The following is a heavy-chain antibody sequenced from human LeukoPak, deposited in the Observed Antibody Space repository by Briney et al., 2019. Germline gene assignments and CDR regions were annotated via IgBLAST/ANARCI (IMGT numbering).Heavy chain of an antibody. Sequence: SETLSLTCTVSGGSISSYYWSWIRQPPGKGLEWIEYIYYSGSTNYNPSLKSRVTISVDTSKNQFSLKLSSVTAADTAVYYCARDEVGEDYMDVWGKGTTVTVSS. J-gene: IGHJ6*03. CDR2: IYYSGST. CDR3: ARDEVGEDYMDV. D-gene: IGHD3-3*01. CDR1: GGSISSYY. V-gene: IGHV4-59*01.